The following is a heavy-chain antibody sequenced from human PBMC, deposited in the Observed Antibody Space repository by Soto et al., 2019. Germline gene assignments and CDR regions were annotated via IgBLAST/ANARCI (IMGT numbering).Heavy chain of an antibody. V-gene: IGHV3-30*18. CDR3: AKDTGYSSGEFDY. CDR2: ISYDGSNK. Sequence: QVQLVESGGGVVQPGRSLRLSCAASGFTFSSYGMHWVRQAPGKGLEWVAVISYDGSNKYYADSVKGRFTISRDNSKNTRYLQMNSLRAEDTAVYYCAKDTGYSSGEFDYWGQGTLVTVSS. J-gene: IGHJ4*02. CDR1: GFTFSSYG. D-gene: IGHD6-19*01.